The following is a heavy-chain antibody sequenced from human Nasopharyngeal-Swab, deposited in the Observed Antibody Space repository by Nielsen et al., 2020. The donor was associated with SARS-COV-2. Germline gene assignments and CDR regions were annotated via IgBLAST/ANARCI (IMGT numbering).Heavy chain of an antibody. Sequence: GGSLRLSCAASGFTFDDYAMHWVRQAPGKGLEWVSGISWNSGSIGYADSVKGRFTISRHNSKNTLYLQMNSLRAEDTAVYYCAHAAGYNYPAGDWGQGTLVTVSS. CDR3: AHAAGYNYPAGD. V-gene: IGHV3-9*01. CDR2: ISWNSGSI. J-gene: IGHJ4*02. D-gene: IGHD5-24*01. CDR1: GFTFDDYA.